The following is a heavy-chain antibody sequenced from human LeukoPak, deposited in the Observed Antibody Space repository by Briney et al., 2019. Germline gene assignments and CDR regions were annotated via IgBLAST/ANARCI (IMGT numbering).Heavy chain of an antibody. CDR2: IYSGGST. CDR3: AREVIVGATFDY. J-gene: IGHJ4*02. V-gene: IGHV3-53*05. CDR1: GFTVSSNY. D-gene: IGHD1-26*01. Sequence: GALRLSCAASGFTVSSNYMSWVRQAPGKGLEWVSVIYSGGSTYYADSVKGRFTISRDNSKNTLYLQMNSLRAEDTAVYYCAREVIVGATFDYWGQGTLVTVSS.